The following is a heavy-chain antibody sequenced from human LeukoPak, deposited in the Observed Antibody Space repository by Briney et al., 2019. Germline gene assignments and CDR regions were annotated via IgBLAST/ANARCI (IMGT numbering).Heavy chain of an antibody. D-gene: IGHD2-21*02. V-gene: IGHV4-4*07. Sequence: SETLSLTCTVSGGSISGYYWTWIRQPPGKGPEWIGRIHASGSTNHNPSLKSRVNMSVDTSKNQFSLRLNSVTAADTAVYYCARVTDPRYNWFDPWGQGTLVTVSS. J-gene: IGHJ5*02. CDR2: IHASGST. CDR1: GGSISGYY. CDR3: ARVTDPRYNWFDP.